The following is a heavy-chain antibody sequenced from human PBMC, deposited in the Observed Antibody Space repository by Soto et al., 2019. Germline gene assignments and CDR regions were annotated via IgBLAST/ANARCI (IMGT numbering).Heavy chain of an antibody. Sequence: RGESLKISCEGSGYSFPNYWIGWVRQMPGKGLEWMGIIYPADSDTRYSPSFQGQVTISVDKSISTAYLQWSSLKASDTALYYCARHDFKDSGSYPDAFDIWGQGTMVTVSS. CDR1: GYSFPNYW. CDR2: IYPADSDT. V-gene: IGHV5-51*01. D-gene: IGHD1-26*01. J-gene: IGHJ3*02. CDR3: ARHDFKDSGSYPDAFDI.